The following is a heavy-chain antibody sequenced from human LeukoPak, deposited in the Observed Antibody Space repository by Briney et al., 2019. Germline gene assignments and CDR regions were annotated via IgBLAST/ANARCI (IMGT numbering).Heavy chain of an antibody. V-gene: IGHV1-2*02. CDR3: ARDDEGLLGYCSGGSCSGDP. J-gene: IGHJ5*02. CDR1: GYTFTSYG. Sequence: ASVKVSCKASGYTFTSYGISWVRQAPGQGLEWMGWINPNSGGTNYAQKFQGRVTMTRDTSISTAYMELSRLRSDDTAVYYCARDDEGLLGYCSGGSCSGDPWGQGTLVTVSS. CDR2: INPNSGGT. D-gene: IGHD2-15*01.